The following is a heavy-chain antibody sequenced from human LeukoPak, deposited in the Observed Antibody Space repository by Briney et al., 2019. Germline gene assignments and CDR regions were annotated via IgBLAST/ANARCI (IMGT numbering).Heavy chain of an antibody. CDR3: ARSSSWYLF. Sequence: PGGSLRLSCAASGFTFSSYEMNWVRQAPGKGLEWVPYISSSGSTIYYADSVKGRFTISRDSAKNSLYLQMNSLRAEDTAVYYCARSSSWYLFWGQGTLVTVSS. J-gene: IGHJ4*02. CDR1: GFTFSSYE. D-gene: IGHD6-13*01. CDR2: ISSSGSTI. V-gene: IGHV3-48*03.